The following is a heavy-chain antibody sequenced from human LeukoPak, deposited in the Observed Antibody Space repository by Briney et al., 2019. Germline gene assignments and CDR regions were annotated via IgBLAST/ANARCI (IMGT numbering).Heavy chain of an antibody. V-gene: IGHV1-46*01. D-gene: IGHD5-18*01. CDR1: GYSFTSHY. CDR2: IHPSGGST. Sequence: ASVKVSCKASGYSFTSHYMHWVRQAPGQGLEWMGVIHPSGGSTSYAPKFQGRVTMTKDTSTSTVCLDLSSLRFEDTALYYCARMGMDSAMVTNFFDCWGQGTMVTVSS. J-gene: IGHJ4*02. CDR3: ARMGMDSAMVTNFFDC.